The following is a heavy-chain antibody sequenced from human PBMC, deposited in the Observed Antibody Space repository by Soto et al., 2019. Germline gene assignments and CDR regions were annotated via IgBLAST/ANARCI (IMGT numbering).Heavy chain of an antibody. J-gene: IGHJ4*02. CDR3: TRGSSDSSGYDLDS. D-gene: IGHD3-22*01. V-gene: IGHV1-69*13. CDR2: IIPLFGTA. CDR1: GVTFRSTA. Sequence: SVKVSCKASGVTFRSTAISWVRQAPGQGLEWVGGIIPLFGTANYAQKFQARVTITADEFKSTAYMDLSSLRSEDTAIYFCTRGSSDSSGYDLDSWGQGARVTVSS.